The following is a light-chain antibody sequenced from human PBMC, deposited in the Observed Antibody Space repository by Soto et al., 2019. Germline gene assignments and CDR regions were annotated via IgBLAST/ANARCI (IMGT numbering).Light chain of an antibody. CDR2: LSS. Sequence: DIVMTQSPLSLSVAPGEPASISCRSSQSLLHRNGHNYLDWYLQKPGQSPQLLIYLSSNRESGVSDRFSGSGSGTDYTLKISRVEAEDVGVYYCMQALQAPYTFGPGTKVDIK. CDR1: QSLLHRNGHNY. V-gene: IGKV2-28*01. CDR3: MQALQAPYT. J-gene: IGKJ3*01.